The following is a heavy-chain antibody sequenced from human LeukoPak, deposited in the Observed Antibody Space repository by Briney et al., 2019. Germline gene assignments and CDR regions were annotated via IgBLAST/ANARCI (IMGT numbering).Heavy chain of an antibody. D-gene: IGHD6-13*01. CDR1: GGSFSGYY. CDR2: INHSGST. CDR3: ARDRIAAAGSSRGVDY. J-gene: IGHJ4*02. Sequence: SETLSLICAVYGGSFSGYYWSWIRQPPGKGLEWIGEINHSGSTNYNPSLKSRVTISVDTSKNQFSLKLSSVTAADTAVYYCARDRIAAAGSSRGVDYWGQGTLVTVSS. V-gene: IGHV4-34*01.